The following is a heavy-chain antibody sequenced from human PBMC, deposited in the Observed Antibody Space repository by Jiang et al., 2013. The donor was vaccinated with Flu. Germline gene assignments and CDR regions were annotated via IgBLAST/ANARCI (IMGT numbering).Heavy chain of an antibody. Sequence: GAEVKKPGSSVKVSCKASGGSFSSYAMNWVRQAPGQGLEYMGGINQIFGTTDYAQKFQGRVTITVDKSTSTAYMDLSSLRSEDTAIYYCARSSWGYSYGPFEYWGQGTLVTVSS. CDR2: INQIFGTT. CDR1: GGSFSSYA. CDR3: ARSSWGYSYGPFEY. D-gene: IGHD5-18*01. V-gene: IGHV1-69*06. J-gene: IGHJ4*02.